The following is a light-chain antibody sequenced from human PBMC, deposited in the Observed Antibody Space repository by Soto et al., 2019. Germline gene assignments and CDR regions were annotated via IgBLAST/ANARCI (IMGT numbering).Light chain of an antibody. J-gene: IGKJ3*01. CDR1: QSVSNNY. Sequence: EIVLTQSPGTLSLSPGERATLSCRASQSVSNNYLAWYQQKPGQAPRLLIYGASSRATGIPYRFSGSGSGTDFTLTISRLDPEDFAVYYCQQYGTSPLTFGPGTKVDIK. CDR2: GAS. CDR3: QQYGTSPLT. V-gene: IGKV3-20*01.